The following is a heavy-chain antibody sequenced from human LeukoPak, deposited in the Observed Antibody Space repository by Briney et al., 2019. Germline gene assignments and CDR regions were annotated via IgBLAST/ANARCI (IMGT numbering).Heavy chain of an antibody. CDR2: IIPIFGTA. CDR3: ARGWISMVHFDY. Sequence: ASVKVSCKASGGTFSSYATSWVRQAPGQGLEWMGGIIPIFGTANYAQKFQGRVTITTDESTSTAYMELSSLRSEDTAVYYCARGWISMVHFDYWGQGTLVTVSS. D-gene: IGHD3-10*01. V-gene: IGHV1-69*05. CDR1: GGTFSSYA. J-gene: IGHJ4*02.